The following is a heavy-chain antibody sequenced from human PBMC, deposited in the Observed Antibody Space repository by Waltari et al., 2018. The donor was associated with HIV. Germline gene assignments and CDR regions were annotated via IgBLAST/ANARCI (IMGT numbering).Heavy chain of an antibody. V-gene: IGHV4-39*01. Sequence: QLQLQESGPGLVKPSETLSLTCTVSGGSISSSSYYWGWIRQPPGKGLEWIGSIYYSGSTYYNPSLKSRVTISVDTSKNQFSLKLSSVTAADTAVYYCVGVRGVGASYYYGMDVWGQGTTVTVSS. CDR1: GGSISSSSYY. J-gene: IGHJ6*02. D-gene: IGHD1-26*01. CDR3: VGVRGVGASYYYGMDV. CDR2: IYYSGST.